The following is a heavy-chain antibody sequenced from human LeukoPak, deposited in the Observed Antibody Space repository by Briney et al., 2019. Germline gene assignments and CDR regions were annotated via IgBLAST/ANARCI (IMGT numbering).Heavy chain of an antibody. CDR1: GGSISSSNYY. V-gene: IGHV4-39*01. D-gene: IGHD3-22*01. J-gene: IGHJ6*03. CDR2: IYYSGSA. Sequence: PSETLSLTCTVTGGSISSSNYYWGWIRQPPGKGLEWIGIIYYSGSAYYNPSLKSRVTISVDTSKNQFSLKLTSVTAADTAVYYCARTQSSGYPYYYYYYMDVWGKGTTVTVSS. CDR3: ARTQSSGYPYYYYYYMDV.